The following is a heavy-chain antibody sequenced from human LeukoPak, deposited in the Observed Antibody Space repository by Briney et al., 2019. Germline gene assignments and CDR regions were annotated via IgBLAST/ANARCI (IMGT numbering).Heavy chain of an antibody. CDR2: ILVNGGT. V-gene: IGHV3-23*01. CDR1: GFAFPNYA. Sequence: QPGGSLRLSCAASGFAFPNYAMSWVRQAPGEGLKWVSGILVNGGTYYADSVKGRFTISRDNSKNTLYLQMNSLRAEDTAVYYCAKDHGFYSSGWNPLFDYWGRGTLVTVSS. D-gene: IGHD6-19*01. J-gene: IGHJ4*02. CDR3: AKDHGFYSSGWNPLFDY.